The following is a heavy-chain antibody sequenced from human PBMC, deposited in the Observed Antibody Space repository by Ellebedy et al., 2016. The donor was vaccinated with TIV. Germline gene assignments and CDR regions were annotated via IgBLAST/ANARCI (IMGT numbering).Heavy chain of an antibody. D-gene: IGHD5-18*01. CDR1: GFTFSDYY. Sequence: PRGSLRLSCAASGFTFSDYYMSWIRQAPGKGLEWLSHITQTGYTKYYADSVKGRFTISRDNAKNSVYLQMDSLRAEDTAVYYCARELGVGYSYGHWGQGTLVTVSS. J-gene: IGHJ4*02. CDR3: ARELGVGYSYGH. V-gene: IGHV3-11*01. CDR2: ITQTGYTK.